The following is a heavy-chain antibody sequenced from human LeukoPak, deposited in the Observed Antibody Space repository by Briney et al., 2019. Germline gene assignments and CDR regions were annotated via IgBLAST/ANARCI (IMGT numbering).Heavy chain of an antibody. CDR2: INHSGST. V-gene: IGHV4-34*01. J-gene: IGHJ5*02. CDR1: GGSFSGYY. D-gene: IGHD2-21*02. Sequence: SETLSLTCAVYGGSFSGYYWSWIRQPPGKGLEWIGEINHSGSTNYNPSLKSRVTMSVDTSKNQFSLKLSSVTAADTAVYYCARDLHVVTHVDRASPASGGWFDPWGQGTLVTVSS. CDR3: ARDLHVVTHVDRASPASGGWFDP.